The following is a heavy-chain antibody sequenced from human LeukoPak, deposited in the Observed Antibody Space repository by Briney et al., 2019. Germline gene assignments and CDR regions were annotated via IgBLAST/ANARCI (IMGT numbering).Heavy chain of an antibody. D-gene: IGHD6-19*01. CDR2: IPYDGSNK. CDR1: GFAFSRHG. CDR3: AKAKGSGLKWYFDY. V-gene: IGHV3-30*02. Sequence: GGSLRLSCAASGFAFSRHGIHWVRQAPGKGLEWVAFIPYDGSNKFYADSVKGRFTISRDNSKNMLYLQMNSLTVGDTAEYYCAKAKGSGLKWYFDYWGQGTLVTVSS. J-gene: IGHJ4*02.